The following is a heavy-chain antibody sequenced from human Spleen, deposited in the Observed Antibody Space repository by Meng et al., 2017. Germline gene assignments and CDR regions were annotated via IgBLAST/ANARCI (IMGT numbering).Heavy chain of an antibody. D-gene: IGHD1-26*01. V-gene: IGHV3-21*01. CDR2: ISSSSVYI. J-gene: IGHJ3*02. CDR1: GFSFRSYS. CDR3: ARVRGSYQRDAFDI. Sequence: GESLKISCAASGFSFRSYSRNWVRQAPGKGLEWVSSISSSSVYIHYADSLQGRFTISRDNAKNSLSLQMNSLRAEDTAVYYCARVRGSYQRDAFDIWGQGTVVTVSS.